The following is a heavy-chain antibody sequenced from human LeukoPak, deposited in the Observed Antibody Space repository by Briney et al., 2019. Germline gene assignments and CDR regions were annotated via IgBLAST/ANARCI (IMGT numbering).Heavy chain of an antibody. CDR3: ASGGGYCTNGVCQPFDY. V-gene: IGHV4-59*01. CDR2: VYYSGST. D-gene: IGHD2-8*01. Sequence: SETLSLTCTVSGGSISSYYWSWIRQPPGKGLEWIGYVYYSGSTNYNPSLKSRVTISVDTSKNQFSLKLSSVTAADTAVYYCASGGGYCTNGVCQPFDYWGQGTLVTVSS. J-gene: IGHJ4*02. CDR1: GGSISSYY.